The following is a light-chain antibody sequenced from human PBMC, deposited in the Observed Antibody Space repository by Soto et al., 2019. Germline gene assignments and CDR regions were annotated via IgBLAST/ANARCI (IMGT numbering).Light chain of an antibody. J-gene: IGLJ1*01. CDR1: SSDIGGYNY. V-gene: IGLV2-8*01. CDR2: EVS. CDR3: SSYAGSNKRYV. Sequence: QSALTQPPSASGSPGQSVTISCTGTSSDIGGYNYVSWYQQHPDKAPKLLIYEVSKRPSGVHDRFSGSKSGNTASLTVSGLQTEDEADYYCSSYAGSNKRYVFGTGTKLTVL.